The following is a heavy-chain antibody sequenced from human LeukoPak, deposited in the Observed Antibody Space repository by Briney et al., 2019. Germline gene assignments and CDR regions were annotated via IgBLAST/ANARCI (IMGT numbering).Heavy chain of an antibody. Sequence: PSETLSLTCAVYGGSFSGYYWSWICQPPGKGLEWIGEINHSGSTNNNPSLKSLVTISVDTSKNQFSLKLTSVTAADTAVYYCARARSSGFYYWFDPWGQGTLVTVSS. J-gene: IGHJ5*02. CDR2: INHSGST. CDR1: GGSFSGYY. V-gene: IGHV4-34*01. CDR3: ARARSSGFYYWFDP. D-gene: IGHD3-22*01.